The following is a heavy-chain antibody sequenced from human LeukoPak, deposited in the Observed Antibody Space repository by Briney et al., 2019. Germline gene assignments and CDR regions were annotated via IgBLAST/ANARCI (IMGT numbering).Heavy chain of an antibody. CDR3: ARGVYGAYFDF. D-gene: IGHD4-17*01. CDR2: IYYSGST. Sequence: PSETLSLTCTVSGGSVSSGSYYWSWIRQPPGKGLEWIGYIYYSGSTNYNPSLKSRVTISVDTSKNQFSLKLSSVTAADTAVYYCARGVYGAYFDFWGQGTLVTVSS. V-gene: IGHV4-61*01. CDR1: GGSVSSGSYY. J-gene: IGHJ4*02.